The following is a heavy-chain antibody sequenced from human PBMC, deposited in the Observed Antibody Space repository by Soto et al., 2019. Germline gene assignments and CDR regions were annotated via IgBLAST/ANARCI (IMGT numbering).Heavy chain of an antibody. CDR1: GYTFTSYA. CDR2: INAGNGNT. Sequence: EASVKVSCKASGYTFTSYAMHWVRQAPGQRLEWMGWINAGNGNTKYSQKFQGRVTITRDTSASTAYMELSSLRSEDTAVYYCVRDPRIAAAGDYYYYYGMDVWGQGTTVTVSS. V-gene: IGHV1-3*01. CDR3: VRDPRIAAAGDYYYYYGMDV. D-gene: IGHD6-13*01. J-gene: IGHJ6*02.